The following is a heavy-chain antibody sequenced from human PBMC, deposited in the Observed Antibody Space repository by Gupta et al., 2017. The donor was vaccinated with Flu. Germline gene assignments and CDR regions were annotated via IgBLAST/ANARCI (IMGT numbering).Heavy chain of an antibody. V-gene: IGHV4-59*08. CDR2: ISFGGGS. J-gene: IGHJ1*01. CDR1: GGSLLSYA. CDR3: AAGPWAEYFHF. Sequence: QAQLQESGPRLVRPSETLSLTCTVSGGSLLSYARSWIRQSPGKGLEWIASISFGGGSNYNPSLKGRATISAETGKDHFSLKVESVTAADTAVYYCAAGPWAEYFHFWGQGTLVSVSS.